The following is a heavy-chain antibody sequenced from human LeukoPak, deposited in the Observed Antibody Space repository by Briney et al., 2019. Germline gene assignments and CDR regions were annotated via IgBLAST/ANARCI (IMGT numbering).Heavy chain of an antibody. CDR1: GFTFSNYA. V-gene: IGHV3-30*04. CDR2: ISYDGSNK. CDR3: ARRGAAAGAEDF. Sequence: GGSLRLSCAASGFTFSNYAMHWVRQGPGKGLEWVAAISYDGSNKYYADSVKGQFTISRDNSKNTLYLQMNSLRAEDTAVYYCARRGAAAGAEDFWGQGTQVTVSS. J-gene: IGHJ4*02. D-gene: IGHD6-13*01.